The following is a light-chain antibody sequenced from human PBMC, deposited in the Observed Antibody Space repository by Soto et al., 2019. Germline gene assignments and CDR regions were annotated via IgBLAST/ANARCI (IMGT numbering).Light chain of an antibody. CDR1: SSDVGGFNY. Sequence: QSALTQPASVSGSPGQSITISCTGTSSDVGGFNYVSWYQQHPGKAPTLMISDVSNRPSGVSNRFSGSKSGNTASLTISGLQAEDEADYYCSSYTSSNTLVVFGGGTKLTVL. V-gene: IGLV2-14*01. CDR3: SSYTSSNTLVV. J-gene: IGLJ2*01. CDR2: DVS.